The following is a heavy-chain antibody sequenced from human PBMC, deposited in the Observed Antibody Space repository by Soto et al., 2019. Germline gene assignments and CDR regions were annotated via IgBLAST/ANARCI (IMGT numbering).Heavy chain of an antibody. CDR2: IKNTGSW. J-gene: IGHJ5*02. D-gene: IGHD2-2*01. Sequence: SETLSLTCAIYSASLSIYSWSWIRQPPGKGLQWIGEIKNTGSWKYSPPHRSRIAISQDTSTTECVLRLRSGTAADTAVFYCGRRPAYSSNRYICSDPWGQGTPVTVSS. V-gene: IGHV4-34*01. CDR1: SASLSIYS. CDR3: GRRPAYSSNRYICSDP.